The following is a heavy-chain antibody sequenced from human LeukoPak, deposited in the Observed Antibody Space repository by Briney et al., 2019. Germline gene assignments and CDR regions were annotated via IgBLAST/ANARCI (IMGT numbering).Heavy chain of an antibody. CDR3: ARGVEGRSSSINN. V-gene: IGHV3-74*01. J-gene: IGHJ4*02. D-gene: IGHD6-13*01. Sequence: GGSLRLSCAASGFTFSSYWMHWVRQVPGKGLVWVSRINIEGSSTHYADSVKGRFTISRDNAKNTRYLQMNSLRGEDTAVYYCARGVEGRSSSINNWGQGILVTVSS. CDR1: GFTFSSYW. CDR2: INIEGSST.